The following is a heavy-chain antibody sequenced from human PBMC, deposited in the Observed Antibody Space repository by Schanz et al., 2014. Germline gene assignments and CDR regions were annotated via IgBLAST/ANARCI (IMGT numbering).Heavy chain of an antibody. Sequence: EVQLVESGGGLVQPGGSLRLSCAASGFTVSNNLMRWVRQAPGKGLEWVSINSGGSTYYTDSVKGRFTISRDNSKNTLYLQMNSLRAEDTAVYYCARTTNPFNFDSWPYLDYWGQGTLVTVSS. CDR2: INSGGST. V-gene: IGHV3-66*01. D-gene: IGHD3-9*01. CDR1: GFTVSNNL. CDR3: ARTTNPFNFDSWPYLDY. J-gene: IGHJ4*02.